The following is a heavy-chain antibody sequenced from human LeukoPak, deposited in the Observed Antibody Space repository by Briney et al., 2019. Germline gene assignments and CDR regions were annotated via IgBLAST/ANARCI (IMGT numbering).Heavy chain of an antibody. D-gene: IGHD3-16*01. V-gene: IGHV3-49*03. CDR2: IRSKACGGTT. J-gene: IGHJ6*02. CDR1: GFTFGDYA. CDR3: IRWGVPYYYGMDV. Sequence: PWRSLRLSCTASGFTFGDYAMSWFRQAPGKGQEWVGFIRSKACGGTTEYAASVKGRFTISRDDSKSIPYLQMNSLKTEDTAVYYCIRWGVPYYYGMDVWGQGTTVTVSS.